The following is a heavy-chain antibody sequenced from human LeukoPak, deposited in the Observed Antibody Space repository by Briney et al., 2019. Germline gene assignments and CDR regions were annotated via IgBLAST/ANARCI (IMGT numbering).Heavy chain of an antibody. CDR3: ARHDSSSITMIVVNTSGPAHSHNWFDP. CDR2: IYYSGST. CDR1: GGSISSSSYY. Sequence: NPSETLSLTCTVSGGSISSSSYYWGWIRQRPGKGLEWIGSIYYSGSTYYNPSLKSRVTISVDTSKNQFSLKLSSVTAADTAVYYCARHDSSSITMIVVNTSGPAHSHNWFDPWGQGTLVTVSS. D-gene: IGHD3-22*01. V-gene: IGHV4-39*01. J-gene: IGHJ5*02.